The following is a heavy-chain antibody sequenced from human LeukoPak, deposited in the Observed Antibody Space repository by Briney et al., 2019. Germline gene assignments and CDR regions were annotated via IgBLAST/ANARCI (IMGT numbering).Heavy chain of an antibody. D-gene: IGHD3-10*01. CDR2: INGGNDNT. V-gene: IGHV1-3*01. CDR1: GYTFTSYG. J-gene: IGHJ4*02. Sequence: GASVTVSCKASGYTFTSYGISWVRQAPGKRLEWMGSINGGNDNTRFSQNFQGRVTITRDTSASTAYMELNSLRSEDTAIYYCARDSYFGSGSYNYFDHWGQGTLVTVSS. CDR3: ARDSYFGSGSYNYFDH.